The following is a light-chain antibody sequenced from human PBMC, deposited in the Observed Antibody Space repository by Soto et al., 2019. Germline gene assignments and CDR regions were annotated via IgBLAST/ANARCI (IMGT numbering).Light chain of an antibody. Sequence: DIQMTQSPSSLSASVGDRVTITCRASQSITTHLNWYQQKPGKAPNLLISAASTLQRGVPSRFSGSGSGRDFTLTINNLQPEDGATYFCQQSYSFTPITIGQGTRLEIK. CDR1: QSITTH. V-gene: IGKV1-39*01. J-gene: IGKJ5*01. CDR3: QQSYSFTPIT. CDR2: AAS.